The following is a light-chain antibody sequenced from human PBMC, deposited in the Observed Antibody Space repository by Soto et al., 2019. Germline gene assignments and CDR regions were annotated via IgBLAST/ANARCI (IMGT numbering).Light chain of an antibody. CDR2: DAS. CDR3: QQYATSPIT. CDR1: QSVSSY. V-gene: IGKV3-11*01. Sequence: EIVLTQSPDTLSLSPGERATLSCRASQSVSSYLAWYQQKPGQAPRLLIYDASNRATGIPARFSGSGSGTDFTLTISRLEPEDFAVYYCQQYATSPITFGQGTRLEIK. J-gene: IGKJ5*01.